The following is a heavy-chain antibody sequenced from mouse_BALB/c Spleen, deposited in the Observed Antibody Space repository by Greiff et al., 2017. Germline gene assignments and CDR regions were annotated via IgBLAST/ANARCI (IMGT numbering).Heavy chain of an antibody. V-gene: IGHV3-2*02. CDR3: ARGYYAMDY. Sequence: EVKLQESGPGLVKPSQSLSLTCTVTGYSITSDYAWNWIRQFPGNKLEWMGYISHSGSTSYNPSLKSRISITRDTSKNQFFLQLNSVTTEDTATYYCARGYYAMDYWGQGTSVTVSS. CDR1: GYSITSDYA. J-gene: IGHJ4*01. CDR2: ISHSGST.